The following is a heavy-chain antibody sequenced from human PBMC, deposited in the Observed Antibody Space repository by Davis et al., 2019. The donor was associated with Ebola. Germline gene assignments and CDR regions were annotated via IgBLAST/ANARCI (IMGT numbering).Heavy chain of an antibody. D-gene: IGHD3-3*01. J-gene: IGHJ5*02. CDR3: ARLLGGLWSGSYSGISSELLDA. CDR2: IDPSDSYT. V-gene: IGHV5-10-1*01. CDR1: GNPLTSYW. Sequence: GESLKISCKVSGNPLTSYWISWVRQMPGKGLEWIGRIDPSDSYTNYSPSFQGHVTISAAKSLSTVYLQWDSLTASDTAMYYCARLLGGLWSGSYSGISSELLDAWGQGTLVTVSS.